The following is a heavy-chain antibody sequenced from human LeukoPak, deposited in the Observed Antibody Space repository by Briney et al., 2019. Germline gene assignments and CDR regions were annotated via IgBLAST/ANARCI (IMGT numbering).Heavy chain of an antibody. CDR3: ARGGSH. J-gene: IGHJ4*02. V-gene: IGHV3-7*01. CDR2: IKQDGSEK. Sequence: GGSLRLSCAASGFIFSNYWMNWVRQAPGKGLEWVANIKQDGSEKYYVDSVKGRFTISRDNAKNSLYLQMNSLRAEDTAVYYCARGGSHWGQGTLVTVSS. D-gene: IGHD3-16*01. CDR1: GFIFSNYW.